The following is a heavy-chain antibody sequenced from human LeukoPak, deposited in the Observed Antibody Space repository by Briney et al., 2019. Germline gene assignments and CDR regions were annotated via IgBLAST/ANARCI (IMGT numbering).Heavy chain of an antibody. CDR1: GLTFSSYW. J-gene: IGHJ5*02. V-gene: IGHV3-21*01. CDR3: AREMLAAVAAQS. D-gene: IGHD6-19*01. CDR2: IFPSGGEI. Sequence: GGSLRLSCAASGLTFSSYWMTWVRQPPGKGLEWVSSIFPSGGEIHCADSVRGRFTISRDNSKSTLSLQMNSLRAEDTAVYYCAREMLAAVAAQSWGQGTLVTVSS.